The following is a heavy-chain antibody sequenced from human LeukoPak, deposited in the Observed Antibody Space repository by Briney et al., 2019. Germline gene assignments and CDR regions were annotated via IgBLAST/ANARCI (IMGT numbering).Heavy chain of an antibody. CDR2: ISSSSSYI. Sequence: GGSLRLSCAASGFTFSSYSMNWVRQAPGKGLEWVSSISSSSSYIYYADPVKGRFTISRDNAKNSLYLQMNSLRAEDTAVYYCARAYAYSIFGVGVSDFDYWGQGTLVTVSS. J-gene: IGHJ4*02. CDR3: ARAYAYSIFGVGVSDFDY. D-gene: IGHD3-3*01. CDR1: GFTFSSYS. V-gene: IGHV3-21*01.